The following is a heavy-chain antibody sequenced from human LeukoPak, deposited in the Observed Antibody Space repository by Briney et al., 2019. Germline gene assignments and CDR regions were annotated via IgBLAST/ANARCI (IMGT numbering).Heavy chain of an antibody. Sequence: ASVKVSCKASGGTFSSYAISWVRQAPGQGLEWMGGIIPIFGTANYAQKFQGRVTITADESTSTAYMELSSLRSEDTAVYYCARGFGSGATSHYYYGVDVWGQGTTVTVSS. V-gene: IGHV1-69*13. CDR2: IIPIFGTA. D-gene: IGHD2-15*01. CDR3: ARGFGSGATSHYYYGVDV. CDR1: GGTFSSYA. J-gene: IGHJ6*02.